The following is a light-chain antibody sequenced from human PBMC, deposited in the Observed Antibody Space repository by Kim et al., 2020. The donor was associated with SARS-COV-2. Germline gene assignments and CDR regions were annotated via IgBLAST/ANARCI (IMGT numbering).Light chain of an antibody. CDR2: DVS. Sequence: QSALTQPASVSGSPGQSITISCSGTSSDVGGYNYVSWYQQPPAKAPKLMIYDVSNRPSGVSNRFSGSKSGNTASLTISGLQAEDEADYYCGSYTSSSTLVVFGGGTQLTVL. J-gene: IGLJ2*01. CDR1: SSDVGGYNY. CDR3: GSYTSSSTLVV. V-gene: IGLV2-14*03.